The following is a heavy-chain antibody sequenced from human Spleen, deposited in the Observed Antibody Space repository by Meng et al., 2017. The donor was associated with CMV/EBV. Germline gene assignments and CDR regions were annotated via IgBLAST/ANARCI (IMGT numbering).Heavy chain of an antibody. Sequence: GGSLRLSCAASGFTFSAYSMNWVRQAPGKGLEWVSSISTSSSYIYYADSVKGRFTISRDNSKNTVYLQMNSLRSEDTAVYYCAKDRYSSGWYNFDYWGQGTLVTVSS. D-gene: IGHD6-19*01. J-gene: IGHJ4*02. CDR1: GFTFSAYS. CDR2: ISTSSSYI. V-gene: IGHV3-21*01. CDR3: AKDRYSSGWYNFDY.